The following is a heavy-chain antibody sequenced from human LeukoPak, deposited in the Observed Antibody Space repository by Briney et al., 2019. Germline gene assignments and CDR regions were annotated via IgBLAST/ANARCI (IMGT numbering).Heavy chain of an antibody. CDR2: TSTYNGNT. D-gene: IGHD6-13*01. V-gene: IGHV1-18*01. CDR3: AKDSTAGGGAFFQD. Sequence: GASVKDSCRASGYAFSNYGISWVRQAPGQGLEWLGWTSTYNGNTQYAQKFQGRVTMTTDTSTSTAYMELRSLRSDDTAVYYCAKDSTAGGGAFFQDWGQGTLVTVSS. CDR1: GYAFSNYG. J-gene: IGHJ1*01.